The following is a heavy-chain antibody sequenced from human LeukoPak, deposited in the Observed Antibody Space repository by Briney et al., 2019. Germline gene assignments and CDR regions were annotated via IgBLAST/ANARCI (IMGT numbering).Heavy chain of an antibody. CDR2: IKQDGSDK. Sequence: PGGSLRLSCSASGFTFSTYAMHWVRQAPGKGLEWVANIKQDGSDKYYVDSVKGRFTISRDNAKNSLYLQMNSLRAEDTAVYYCARVLFGDFGPSRDWGQGTLVTVSS. CDR1: GFTFSTYA. V-gene: IGHV3-7*05. J-gene: IGHJ4*02. D-gene: IGHD3-3*01. CDR3: ARVLFGDFGPSRD.